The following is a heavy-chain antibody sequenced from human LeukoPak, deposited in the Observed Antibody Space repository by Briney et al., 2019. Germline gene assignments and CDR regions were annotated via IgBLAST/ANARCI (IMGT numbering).Heavy chain of an antibody. CDR1: GFTVSSNY. V-gene: IGHV3-66*01. J-gene: IGHJ4*02. CDR3: ARDLGNY. D-gene: IGHD1-26*01. CDR2: IYSGGST. Sequence: PGGSLRLSCVASGFTVSSNYMSWVRQAPGKGLEWVSVIYSGGSTNYADSVKGRFTISRDNSKNTLYLQMNSLRAEDTAVYYCARDLGNYWGQGTLVTVSS.